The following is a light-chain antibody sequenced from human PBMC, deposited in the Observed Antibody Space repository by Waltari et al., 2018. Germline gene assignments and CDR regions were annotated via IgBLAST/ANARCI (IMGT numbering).Light chain of an antibody. Sequence: QSVLTQPPSVSAAPGQKVTISCSGGSSNIGRDYVCWYQQVPGTAPKLLIYDDNERPSGIPDRFSGSKSGTSATLGITGLQTGDEAHYYCGSWDHSLHAVVFGGGTELTVL. V-gene: IGLV1-51*01. CDR1: SSNIGRDY. CDR3: GSWDHSLHAVV. J-gene: IGLJ2*01. CDR2: DDN.